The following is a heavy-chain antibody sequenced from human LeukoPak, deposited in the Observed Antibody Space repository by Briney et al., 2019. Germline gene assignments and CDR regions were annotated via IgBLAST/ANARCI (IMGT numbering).Heavy chain of an antibody. CDR2: INHSGST. CDR3: ARGRYYDSSGPSFDY. D-gene: IGHD3-22*01. CDR1: AGSFSGYY. J-gene: IGHJ4*02. Sequence: SETLSLTCAVYAGSFSGYYWSWIRQPAGKGLEWIGEINHSGSTNYNPSLKSRVTISVDTSKNQFSLKLSSVTAADTAVYYCARGRYYDSSGPSFDYWGQGTLVTVSS. V-gene: IGHV4-34*01.